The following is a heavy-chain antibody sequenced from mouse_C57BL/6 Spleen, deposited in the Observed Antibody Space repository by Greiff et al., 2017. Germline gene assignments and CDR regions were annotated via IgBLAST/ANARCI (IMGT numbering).Heavy chain of an antibody. CDR3: ARQDYDDDGWYFDV. V-gene: IGHV5-6*01. CDR1: GFTFSSYG. CDR2: ISSGGSYT. Sequence: EVQGVESGGDLVKPGGSLKLSCAASGFTFSSYGMSWVRQTPDKRLEWVATISSGGSYTYYPDSVQGRFTISRDNAKNTLYLQMSSLKSEDTAMYYCARQDYDDDGWYFDVWGTGTTVTVSS. J-gene: IGHJ1*03. D-gene: IGHD2-4*01.